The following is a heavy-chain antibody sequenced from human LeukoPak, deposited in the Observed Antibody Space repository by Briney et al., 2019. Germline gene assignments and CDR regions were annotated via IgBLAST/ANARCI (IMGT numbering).Heavy chain of an antibody. CDR2: ISYDGRDK. CDR3: AKRWDAALDY. CDR1: GFTFSSYG. V-gene: IGHV3-30*18. D-gene: IGHD1-26*01. Sequence: PGGSLRLSCAASGFTFSSYGMHWVRQAPGKGLEWVAVISYDGRDKYYADSVKGRFTISRDNSKNTLYLQMDSLRPEDTAVYYCAKRWDAALDYWGQGTLVTVSS. J-gene: IGHJ4*02.